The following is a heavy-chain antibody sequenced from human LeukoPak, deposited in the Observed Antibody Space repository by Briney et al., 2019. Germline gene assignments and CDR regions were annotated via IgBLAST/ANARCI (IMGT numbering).Heavy chain of an antibody. CDR1: GYSFTRYW. CDR2: IYPGDSDT. V-gene: IGHV5-51*01. J-gene: IGHJ4*02. CDR3: ARQGYSGYGQLDY. D-gene: IGHD5-12*01. Sequence: GESLKISCKGSGYSFTRYWIGWVRQMSGKGLEWMGIIYPGDSDTRYSPSFQGQVTISADKSISTAYLQWSSLKASDTAIYYCARQGYSGYGQLDYWGQGTLVTVSS.